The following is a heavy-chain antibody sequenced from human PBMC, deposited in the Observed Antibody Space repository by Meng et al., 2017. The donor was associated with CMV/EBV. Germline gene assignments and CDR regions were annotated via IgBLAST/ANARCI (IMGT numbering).Heavy chain of an antibody. V-gene: IGHV3-21*01. J-gene: IGHJ4*02. CDR2: ISSSSSYI. D-gene: IGHD6-13*01. Sequence: FTCSRYSLDWVRQAPGKGLEWVSSISSSSSYIYYADSVKGRFTISRDNAKNSLYLQMNSLRAEDTAVYYCARDPSGIAAAGTGGGFDYWGQGTLVTVSS. CDR1: FTCSRYS. CDR3: ARDPSGIAAAGTGGGFDY.